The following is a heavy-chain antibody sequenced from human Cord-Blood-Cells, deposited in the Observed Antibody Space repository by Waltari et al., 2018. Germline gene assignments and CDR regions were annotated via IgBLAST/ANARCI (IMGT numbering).Heavy chain of an antibody. CDR2: IYYSGST. Sequence: QVQLQESGPGLVKPSETLSLTCTVSGGSISSHYWSWIRQPPGKGLEWIGYIYYSGSTNYTPSLKSRVTISVDTSKNQFSLKLSSVTAADTAVYYCARGEGGATIYYHGMDVWGQGTTVTVSS. CDR1: GGSISSHY. D-gene: IGHD1-26*01. V-gene: IGHV4-59*11. CDR3: ARGEGGATIYYHGMDV. J-gene: IGHJ6*02.